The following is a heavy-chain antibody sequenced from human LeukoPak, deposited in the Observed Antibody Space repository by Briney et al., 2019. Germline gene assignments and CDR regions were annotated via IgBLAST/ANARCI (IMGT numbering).Heavy chain of an antibody. D-gene: IGHD2-2*01. J-gene: IGHJ6*02. Sequence: DPGGSLRLSCAASGFTVSGNYMSWVRQAPGKGLEWVSIICSGGSTYYADSVKGRFTISRDNSKNTLYLQLNSLRAEDTAVYYCARDCSSTSCYPYYGMDVWGQGTTVTVSS. CDR1: GFTVSGNY. CDR3: ARDCSSTSCYPYYGMDV. CDR2: ICSGGST. V-gene: IGHV3-53*01.